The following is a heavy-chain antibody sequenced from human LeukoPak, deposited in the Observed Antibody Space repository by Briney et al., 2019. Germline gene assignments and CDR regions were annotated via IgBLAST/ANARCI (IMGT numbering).Heavy chain of an antibody. CDR1: GSNFSNYW. CDR3: ARVRVVVTTPNYFDF. CDR2: IYPGDSDT. J-gene: IGHJ4*02. V-gene: IGHV5-51*01. Sequence: GESLQISCKSSGSNFSNYWIGWVRQMPGKGLEWMAIIYPGDSDTRYGPSFQGQVTISADKSISTAYLQWSSLKASDTAIYYCARVRVVVTTPNYFDFWGQGTLVTVSS. D-gene: IGHD2-21*02.